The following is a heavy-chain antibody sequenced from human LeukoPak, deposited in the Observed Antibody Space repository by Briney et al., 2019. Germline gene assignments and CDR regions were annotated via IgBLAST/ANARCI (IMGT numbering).Heavy chain of an antibody. V-gene: IGHV1-18*01. CDR2: ISAYNGNT. Sequence: ASVKVSCKASGGTFSSYAISWVRQAPGQGLEWMGWISAYNGNTNYAQKLQGRVTMTTDTSTSTAYMELRSLRSDDTAVYYCARDLGLSGGIGYYFDYWGQGTLVTVSS. CDR3: ARDLGLSGGIGYYFDY. J-gene: IGHJ4*02. CDR1: GGTFSSYA. D-gene: IGHD3-16*01.